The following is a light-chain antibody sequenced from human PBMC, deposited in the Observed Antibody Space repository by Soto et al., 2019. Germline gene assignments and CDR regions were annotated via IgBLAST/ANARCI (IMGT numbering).Light chain of an antibody. V-gene: IGLV1-40*01. CDR1: SSIIGAGYD. CDR3: QSYDSSLSGSRV. Sequence: QSVLTQPPSVSGAPGQRVTISCTGSSSIIGAGYDVHWYQQLPGTAPKLLIYGNSNRPSGVPDRFSGSKSGTSASLAITGLQAEDEADYYCQSYDSSLSGSRVFGTGTRSPS. J-gene: IGLJ1*01. CDR2: GNS.